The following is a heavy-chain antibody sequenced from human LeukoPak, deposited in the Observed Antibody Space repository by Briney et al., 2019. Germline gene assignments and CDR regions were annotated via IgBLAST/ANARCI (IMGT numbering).Heavy chain of an antibody. V-gene: IGHV3-23*01. D-gene: IGHD5-18*01. J-gene: IGHJ3*02. CDR3: ARARSSYGYGDAFDI. CDR2: ISPGGDTP. CDR1: GFTFRNYG. Sequence: GGSLRLSWVASGFTFRNYGMNWVRQAPGKGLEWVSGISPGGDTPYYADSVKGRFTISRDNSKNTLYLQMNSLRAEDTAVYYCARARSSYGYGDAFDIWGQGTMVTVSS.